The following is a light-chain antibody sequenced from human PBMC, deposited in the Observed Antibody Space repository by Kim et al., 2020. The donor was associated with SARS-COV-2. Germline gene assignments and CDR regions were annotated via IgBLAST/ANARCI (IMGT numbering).Light chain of an antibody. CDR3: QTWGTGIFWV. CDR1: SGHSSYA. V-gene: IGLV4-69*01. CDR2: LNSDGSH. J-gene: IGLJ3*02. Sequence: VKLPCTLSSGHSSYAIAWHQQQPEKGPRYLMKLNSDGSHSKGDGIPDRFSGSSSGAERYLTISSLQSEDEADYYCQTWGTGIFWVFGGGTKVTVL.